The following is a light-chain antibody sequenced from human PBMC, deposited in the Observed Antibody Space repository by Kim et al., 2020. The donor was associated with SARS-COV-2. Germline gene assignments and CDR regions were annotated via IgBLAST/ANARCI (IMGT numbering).Light chain of an antibody. V-gene: IGKV3-11*01. CDR2: NAS. J-gene: IGKJ1*01. Sequence: EIVMTQSPATLSLPPGERATLSCRASQSISSYLAWYQQKPGQAPRLLIYNASNRATDIPARFSGSGSGTDFTLTISSLEPEDFAVYYWQKRSDWWAFDQGTKVDIK. CDR3: QKRSDWWA. CDR1: QSISSY.